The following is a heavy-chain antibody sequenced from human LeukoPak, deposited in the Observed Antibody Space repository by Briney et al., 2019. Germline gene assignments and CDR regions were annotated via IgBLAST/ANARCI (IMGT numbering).Heavy chain of an antibody. V-gene: IGHV1-69*13. Sequence: SVKVSCKASGYTFTGYYMHWVRQAPGQGLEWMGGIIPIFGTANYAQKFQGRVTITADDFTSTAYMELSSLRSDDTAFYYCARAPMGAAALYWGQGTLVTVSS. J-gene: IGHJ4*02. CDR2: IIPIFGTA. D-gene: IGHD6-13*01. CDR3: ARAPMGAAALY. CDR1: GYTFTGYY.